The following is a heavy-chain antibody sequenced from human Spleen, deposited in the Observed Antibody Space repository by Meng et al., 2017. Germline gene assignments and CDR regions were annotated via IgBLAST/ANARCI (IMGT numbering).Heavy chain of an antibody. CDR3: ATSTVTTFFDY. Sequence: QLQLQGSGQGLVKPSETLPLPCSVSDGSISSSSYYWGWIRQPPGKGLEWIGSLYYSGSTYYNPSLKSRVTISVDTSKNQFSLKLSSVTAADTAVYYCATSTVTTFFDYWGQGTLVTVSS. J-gene: IGHJ4*02. CDR1: DGSISSSSYY. D-gene: IGHD4-17*01. V-gene: IGHV4-39*01. CDR2: LYYSGST.